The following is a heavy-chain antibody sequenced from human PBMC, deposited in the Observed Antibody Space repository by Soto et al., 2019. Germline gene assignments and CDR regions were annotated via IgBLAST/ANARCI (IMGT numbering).Heavy chain of an antibody. V-gene: IGHV4-38-2*01. Sequence: PSETLSLTCAVSGHSISSDYYWGWTRQPPGKGLEWIGSIYHSGSTYYNPSLKSRVTISVDTSKNQFSLKLSSVTAADTAVYYCARASIGYSHGPFDYWGQGTLVTVSS. D-gene: IGHD5-18*01. CDR1: GHSISSDYY. CDR3: ARASIGYSHGPFDY. J-gene: IGHJ4*02. CDR2: IYHSGST.